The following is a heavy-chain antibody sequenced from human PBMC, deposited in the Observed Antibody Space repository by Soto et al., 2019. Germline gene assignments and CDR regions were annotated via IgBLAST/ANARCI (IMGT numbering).Heavy chain of an antibody. J-gene: IGHJ6*02. CDR2: IIPLTTTA. Sequence: VQSGPEVKKPGSSVRVSCKASGGSFPDFAVSWVRHAPGKGLEWMGGIIPLTTTANYARRFKARVTITAVVSTNTAYMGLTSLTYDDTAVYYCAITPGGSHHARYFMDIWGQGTTVTVSS. CDR3: AITPGGSHHARYFMDI. CDR1: GGSFPDFA. V-gene: IGHV1-69*01. D-gene: IGHD1-26*01.